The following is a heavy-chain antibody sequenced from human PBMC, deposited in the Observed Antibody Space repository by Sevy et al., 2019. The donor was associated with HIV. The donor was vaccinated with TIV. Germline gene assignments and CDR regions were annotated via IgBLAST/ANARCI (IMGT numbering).Heavy chain of an antibody. J-gene: IGHJ4*02. V-gene: IGHV3-23*01. D-gene: IGHD5-18*01. CDR1: GFSISTHA. CDR3: AAGDTAFLADLDF. Sequence: GGSLRLSCGASGFSISTHAMNWVRQAPGRGLEWISGISATDGSPHYADSVKGRFTISRDNSKNTVHLQMNSLRAEDTALYYCAAGDTAFLADLDFWGQGTLVTVSS. CDR2: ISATDGSP.